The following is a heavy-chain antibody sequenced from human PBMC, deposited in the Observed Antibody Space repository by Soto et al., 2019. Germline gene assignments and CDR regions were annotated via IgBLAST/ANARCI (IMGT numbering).Heavy chain of an antibody. Sequence: PSETLSLTCTVSGGSISSYYWSWIRQPPGKGLEWIGYIYYSGSTNYNPSLKSRVTISVDTSKNQFSLKLSSVTAADTAVYYCAGFRDGYLIKNGMDVWGQGTTVTVSS. D-gene: IGHD5-12*01. V-gene: IGHV4-59*01. CDR2: IYYSGST. CDR3: AGFRDGYLIKNGMDV. J-gene: IGHJ6*02. CDR1: GGSISSYY.